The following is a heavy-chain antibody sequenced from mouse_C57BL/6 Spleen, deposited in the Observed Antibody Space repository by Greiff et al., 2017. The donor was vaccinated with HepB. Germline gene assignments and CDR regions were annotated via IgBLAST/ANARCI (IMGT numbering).Heavy chain of an antibody. J-gene: IGHJ3*01. Sequence: EVKLVESGGGLVKPGGSLKLSCAASGFTFSDYGMHWVRQAPEKGLEWVAYISSGSSTIYYADTVKGRFTISRDNAKNTLFLQMTSLRSEDTAMYYCARGDDYDDEFAYWGQGTLVTVSA. CDR3: ARGDDYDDEFAY. D-gene: IGHD2-4*01. CDR1: GFTFSDYG. CDR2: ISSGSSTI. V-gene: IGHV5-17*01.